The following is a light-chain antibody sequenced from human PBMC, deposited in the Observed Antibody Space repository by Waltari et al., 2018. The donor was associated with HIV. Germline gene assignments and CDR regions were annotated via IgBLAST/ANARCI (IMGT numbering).Light chain of an antibody. V-gene: IGLV2-11*01. CDR2: NVD. J-gene: IGLJ2*01. CDR3: ASYLRSGPVGV. CDR1: APPAGAYNY. Sequence: QSALTQPRAVSASPGQSVTISCTAIAPPAGAYNYVSWYQHRPGRTPWLLRFNVDKRHSGVPSRFSGSRSGSTASLTISDLQFDDEGDYYCASYLRSGPVGVFGGGTTLTVL.